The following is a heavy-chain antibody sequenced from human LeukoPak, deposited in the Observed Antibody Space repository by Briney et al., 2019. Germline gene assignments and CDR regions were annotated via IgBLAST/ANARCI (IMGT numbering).Heavy chain of an antibody. D-gene: IGHD3-10*01. Sequence: GGSLRPSCAASGFTFSSYGMHWVRQAPGKGLEWVAVISYDGSNKYYADSVKGRFTISRDNSKNTLYLQMNSLRAEDTAVYYCAKVLSFYYGSGSPFDYWGQGTLVTVSS. CDR1: GFTFSSYG. CDR2: ISYDGSNK. V-gene: IGHV3-30*18. CDR3: AKVLSFYYGSGSPFDY. J-gene: IGHJ4*02.